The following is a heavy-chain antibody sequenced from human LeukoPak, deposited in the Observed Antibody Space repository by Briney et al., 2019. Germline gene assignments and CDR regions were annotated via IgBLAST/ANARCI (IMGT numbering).Heavy chain of an antibody. CDR2: ISYDGSNK. Sequence: GSLRLSCAASGFTFSSYAMHWVRQAPGKGLEWVAVISYDGSNKYYADSVKGRFTISRDNSKNTLYLQMNSLRAEDTAVYYCARTRRYFDYWGQGTPVTVSS. CDR3: ARTRRYFDY. V-gene: IGHV3-30-3*01. J-gene: IGHJ4*02. CDR1: GFTFSSYA.